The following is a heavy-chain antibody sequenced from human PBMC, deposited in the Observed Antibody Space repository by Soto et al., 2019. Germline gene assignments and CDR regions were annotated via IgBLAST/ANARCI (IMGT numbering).Heavy chain of an antibody. D-gene: IGHD5-12*01. V-gene: IGHV1-18*01. CDR2: ISAYNGNT. J-gene: IGHJ4*02. CDR3: ARDLFPGYTGFSDY. Sequence: QVQLVQSGAEVKKPGASVKVSCKTSGYTFSNYGINWVRQAPGQGLEWMGWISAYNGNTNFAQKRQGRVSLTTATSSTAAYMELRSLTSDDTAVYYCARDLFPGYTGFSDYWGQGTLVTVSS. CDR1: GYTFSNYG.